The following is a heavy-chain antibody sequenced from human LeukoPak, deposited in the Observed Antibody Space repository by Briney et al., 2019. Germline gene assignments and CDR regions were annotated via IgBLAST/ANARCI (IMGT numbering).Heavy chain of an antibody. V-gene: IGHV4-34*01. D-gene: IGHD3-16*02. CDR3: ARLYDYVWGSYRYRRYYFDY. CDR2: INHSGST. CDR1: GGSFSGYY. J-gene: IGHJ4*02. Sequence: ASETLSLTCAVYGGSFSGYYWSWIRQPPGKGLEWIGEINHSGSTNYNPSLKSRVTISVDTSKNQFSLKLTSVTAADTSVYYCARLYDYVWGSYRYRRYYFDYWGQGTLVTVSS.